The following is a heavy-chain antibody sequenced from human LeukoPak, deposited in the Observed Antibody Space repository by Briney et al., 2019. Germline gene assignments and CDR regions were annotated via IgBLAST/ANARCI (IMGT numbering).Heavy chain of an antibody. J-gene: IGHJ3*02. CDR2: IIPIFGTG. V-gene: IGHV1-69*13. CDR3: ARDLDSSGYYKPHAFDI. Sequence: GASVKVSCKASGGTFSSYAISWVRQAPGQGLEWMGGIIPIFGTGNYAQKFQGRVTITADESTSTAYMELSSLRSEDTAVYYCARDLDSSGYYKPHAFDIWGQGTMVTVSS. D-gene: IGHD3-22*01. CDR1: GGTFSSYA.